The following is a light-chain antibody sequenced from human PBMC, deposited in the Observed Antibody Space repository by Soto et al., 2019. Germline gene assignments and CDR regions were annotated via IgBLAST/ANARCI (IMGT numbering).Light chain of an antibody. Sequence: QSVLTQPTSVSGSPGQSITISCTGNHNDIGTYDYVSWYQQHPGRAPRLLIHGVTTRPSGISGRFSASKSGLTASLTISGLQPGDEADYYCSSFTSNRIYVFGPGTKVT. CDR2: GVT. J-gene: IGLJ1*01. V-gene: IGLV2-14*03. CDR3: SSFTSNRIYV. CDR1: HNDIGTYDY.